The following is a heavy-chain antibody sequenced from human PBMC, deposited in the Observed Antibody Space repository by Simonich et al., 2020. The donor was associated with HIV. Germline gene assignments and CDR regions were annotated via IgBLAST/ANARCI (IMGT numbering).Heavy chain of an antibody. CDR1: GGSISSYY. D-gene: IGHD1-26*01. V-gene: IGHV4-59*08. Sequence: QVQLQESGPGLVKPSETLSLTCTVSGGSISSYYWSWIRQPPGKGLEWIGYIYYRGSTNYHPPLKSRVTIAVDTSKNQFSLKLSSVTAADTAVYYCARTTVELNYYYYYMDVWGKGTTVTVSS. J-gene: IGHJ6*03. CDR2: IYYRGST. CDR3: ARTTVELNYYYYYMDV.